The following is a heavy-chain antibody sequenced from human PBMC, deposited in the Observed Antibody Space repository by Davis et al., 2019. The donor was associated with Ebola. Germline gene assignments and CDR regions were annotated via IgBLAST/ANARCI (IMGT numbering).Heavy chain of an antibody. D-gene: IGHD6-13*01. CDR3: ARGGRYSSSWYGGAFDY. CDR2: IYYSGST. J-gene: IGHJ4*02. V-gene: IGHV4-59*08. CDR1: GGSISSHY. Sequence: SETLSLTCTVSGGSISSHYWSWIRQLPGKGLEWIGYIYYSGSTNYNPSLKSRVTISVDTSKNQFSLKLSSVTAADTAVYYCARGGRYSSSWYGGAFDYWGQGTLVTVSS.